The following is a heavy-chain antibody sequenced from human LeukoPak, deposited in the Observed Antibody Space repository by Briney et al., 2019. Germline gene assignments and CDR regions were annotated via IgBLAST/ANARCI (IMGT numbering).Heavy chain of an antibody. V-gene: IGHV3-7*01. CDR3: ARAPNRVQNWVDC. CDR1: GFTFSRYW. CDR2: MKEDGSEK. J-gene: IGHJ4*02. Sequence: PGGSLRLSCAASGFTFSRYWMSWVRQAPGKGLEWVANMKEDGSEKYYVDSVKGRFTISRDNAKNSLYLQMNGLRAEDMTVYYCARAPNRVQNWVDCWGQGTLVTVSS. D-gene: IGHD7-27*01.